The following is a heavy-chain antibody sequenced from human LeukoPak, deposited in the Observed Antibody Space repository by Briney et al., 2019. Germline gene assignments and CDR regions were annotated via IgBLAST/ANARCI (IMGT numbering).Heavy chain of an antibody. CDR2: TRSKAYGGTT. V-gene: IGHV3-49*03. CDR3: TRYVTTPNWNYQDWFDP. CDR1: GFTFGDYA. D-gene: IGHD1-7*01. Sequence: GGSLRLSCTASGFTFGDYAMSWFRQAPGKGLEWVGFTRSKAYGGTTEYAASVKGRFTISRDDSKSIAYLQMNSLKTEDTAVYYCTRYVTTPNWNYQDWFDPWGQGTLVTVSS. J-gene: IGHJ5*02.